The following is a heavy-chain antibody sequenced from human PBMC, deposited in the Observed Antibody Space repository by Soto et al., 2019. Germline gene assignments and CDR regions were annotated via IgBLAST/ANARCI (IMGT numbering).Heavy chain of an antibody. D-gene: IGHD3-22*01. V-gene: IGHV1-69*13. Sequence: GASVKVSCKASGGTFSSYAISWVRQAPGQGLEWMGGIIPIFGTANYAQKFQGRVTITADESTSTAYMELSSLRSEDTAVYYCARGPSSGYYFDYWGQGTLVTVSS. CDR2: IIPIFGTA. CDR3: ARGPSSGYYFDY. J-gene: IGHJ4*02. CDR1: GGTFSSYA.